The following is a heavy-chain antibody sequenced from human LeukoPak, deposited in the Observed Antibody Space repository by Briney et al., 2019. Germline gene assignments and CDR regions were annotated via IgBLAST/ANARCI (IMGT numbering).Heavy chain of an antibody. J-gene: IGHJ4*02. Sequence: ASVKVSCKASGYTFTSYDINWVRQATGQGLEWMGWMNPNSGNTGYAQKFQGRVTMTRNTSISTAYMELNSLRAEDTAVYYCAREPESSSGLDYWGQGTLVTVSS. CDR1: GYTFTSYD. V-gene: IGHV1-8*01. D-gene: IGHD6-19*01. CDR3: AREPESSSGLDY. CDR2: MNPNSGNT.